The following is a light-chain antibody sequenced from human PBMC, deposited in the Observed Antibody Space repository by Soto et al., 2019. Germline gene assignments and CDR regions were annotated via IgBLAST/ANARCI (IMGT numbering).Light chain of an antibody. V-gene: IGKV3-11*01. J-gene: IGKJ3*01. CDR3: QHRDRWPPIIT. Sequence: EIVLTQSPATLSFSPGDTATLSCRASQNVGSYLAWYQQKPGQPPRLLIYEIFKRATGIPARFSGSGSGTDFTLTISSLEPDDVAIYYCQHRDRWPPIITFGPGTTVDIK. CDR1: QNVGSY. CDR2: EIF.